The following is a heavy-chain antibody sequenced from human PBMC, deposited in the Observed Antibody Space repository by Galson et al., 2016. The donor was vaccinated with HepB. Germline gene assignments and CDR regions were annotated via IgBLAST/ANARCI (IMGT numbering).Heavy chain of an antibody. V-gene: IGHV4-4*01. CDR3: ARVAFGDYIIDY. D-gene: IGHD4-17*01. CDR1: GGSINSDNW. J-gene: IGHJ4*02. Sequence: ETLSLTCAISGGSINSDNWWTWVRQPPGKGLEWIGEVYHTGSTNYNPSLKSRVTISVDKSKNQFSLRLSSVTAADTAVYFCARVAFGDYIIDYWGQGTLVTVSS. CDR2: VYHTGST.